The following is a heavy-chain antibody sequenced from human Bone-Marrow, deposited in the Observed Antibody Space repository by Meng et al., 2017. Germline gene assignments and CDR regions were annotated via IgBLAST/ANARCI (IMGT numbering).Heavy chain of an antibody. V-gene: IGHV3-30*01. CDR3: AREASSSSWYYYGMDV. J-gene: IGHJ6*02. D-gene: IGHD6-13*01. CDR1: GFTFSSYA. CDR2: ISYDGSNK. Sequence: GGSLRLSCAASGFTFSSYAMHWVRQAPGKGLEWAAVISYDGSNKYYADSVKGRFTISRDNSKNTLYLQMNSLRAEDTAVYYCAREASSSSWYYYGMDVWGQGTTVTVSS.